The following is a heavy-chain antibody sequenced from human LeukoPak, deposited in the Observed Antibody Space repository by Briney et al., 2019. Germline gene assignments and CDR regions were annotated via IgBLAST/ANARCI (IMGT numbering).Heavy chain of an antibody. CDR3: ARVRSGTGAYEI. CDR1: GFTFSSYG. V-gene: IGHV3-33*01. Sequence: GGSLRLSCVASGFTFSSYGMHWLRQAPGKGLKWVAVIWYDGSHIHYADSVKGRFTISRDNSKSTLFLQMNSLRVEDTAVYYCARVRSGTGAYEIWGQGTVVTVSP. CDR2: IWYDGSHI. D-gene: IGHD3-10*01. J-gene: IGHJ3*02.